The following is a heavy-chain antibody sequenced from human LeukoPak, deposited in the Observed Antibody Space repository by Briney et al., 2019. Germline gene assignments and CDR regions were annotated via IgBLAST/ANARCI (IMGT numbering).Heavy chain of an antibody. D-gene: IGHD3-3*01. CDR3: AKGSVLRFLEWANYYYMDV. V-gene: IGHV3-21*04. Sequence: GGSLRPSCAASGFTFSSYNMNWVRQAPGKGLEWVSSITSSSTYIYYADSVKGRFTISRDNAKNSLYLQMNSLRAEDTAVHYCAKGSVLRFLEWANYYYMDVWGKGTTVTVSS. CDR2: ITSSSTYI. J-gene: IGHJ6*03. CDR1: GFTFSSYN.